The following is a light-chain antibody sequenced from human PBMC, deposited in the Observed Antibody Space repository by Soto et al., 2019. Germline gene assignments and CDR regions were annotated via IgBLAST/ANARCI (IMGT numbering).Light chain of an antibody. Sequence: QAVVTQSLSAYASRGASVKLTCTLSSGYSTYAIAWHQQQSEKGPRFLMKINYDGTHSKGDGFFDRFSGSSSGAERHLTISSLQSDDEADYYCQSLGTGIQVFGGGTKLTV. CDR3: QSLGTGIQV. V-gene: IGLV4-69*01. CDR2: INYDGTH. CDR1: SGYSTYA. J-gene: IGLJ3*02.